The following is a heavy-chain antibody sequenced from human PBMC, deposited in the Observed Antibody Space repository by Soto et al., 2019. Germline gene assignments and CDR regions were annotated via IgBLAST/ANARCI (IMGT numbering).Heavy chain of an antibody. V-gene: IGHV1-46*01. CDR3: AIYHLELFRFDY. Sequence: ASVKVSCKASGYVFTNYYIHWVRQAPGQGLEWMGIIKTAGGDTNYAQKFRGRVTMTRDTSTSTVYMELSSLTSEDTGVYFCAIYHLELFRFDYWGQGTLVTVSS. CDR2: IKTAGGDT. CDR1: GYVFTNYY. D-gene: IGHD3-10*01. J-gene: IGHJ4*02.